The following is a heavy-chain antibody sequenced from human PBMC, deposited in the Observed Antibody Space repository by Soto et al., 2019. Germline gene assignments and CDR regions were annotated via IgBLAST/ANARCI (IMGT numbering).Heavy chain of an antibody. V-gene: IGHV3-30*18. CDR3: AKDKRGFGELPYYYYGMDV. CDR2: ISYDGSNK. J-gene: IGHJ6*02. Sequence: PGGSLRLSCAASGFTFSSYGMHWVRQAPGKGLEWVAVISYDGSNKYYADSVKGRFTISRDNSKNTLYLQMNSLRAEDTAVYYCAKDKRGFGELPYYYYGMDVWGQGTTVTVSS. CDR1: GFTFSSYG. D-gene: IGHD3-10*01.